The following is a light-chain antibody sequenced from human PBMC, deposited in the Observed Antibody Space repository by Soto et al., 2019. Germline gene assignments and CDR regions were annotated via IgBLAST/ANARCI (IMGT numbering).Light chain of an antibody. Sequence: QSVVTQPPSVSGAPGQRVTISCTGSSSNIGAGYDVHWYQQLPGTAPKLLIYPNSNRPSGVPDRFSGSKSGTSASLAITGLQAEDEADYYCHSYDSSLSGSVFGGGTKLTVL. V-gene: IGLV1-40*01. CDR1: SSNIGAGYD. CDR2: PNS. CDR3: HSYDSSLSGSV. J-gene: IGLJ2*01.